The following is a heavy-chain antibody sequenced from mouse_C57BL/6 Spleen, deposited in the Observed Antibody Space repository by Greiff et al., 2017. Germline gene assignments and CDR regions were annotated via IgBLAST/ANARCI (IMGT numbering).Heavy chain of an antibody. D-gene: IGHD2-12*01. CDR2: INYDGSST. J-gene: IGHJ2*01. CDR3: ARVTTGVDY. Sequence: EVKLVESEGGLVQPGSSMKLSCTASGFTFSDYYMAWVRQVPEKGLEWVANINYDGSSTYYLDSLKSRFIISRDNAKNILYLQMSSLKSEDTATYYCARVTTGVDYWGQGTTLTVSS. V-gene: IGHV5-16*01. CDR1: GFTFSDYY.